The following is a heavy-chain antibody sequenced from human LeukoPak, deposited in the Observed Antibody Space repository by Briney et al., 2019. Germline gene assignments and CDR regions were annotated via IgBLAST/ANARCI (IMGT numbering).Heavy chain of an antibody. CDR2: INPNSGGT. D-gene: IGHD1-1*01. J-gene: IGHJ4*02. V-gene: IGHV1-2*02. CDR3: ARDLRGTGTFDY. Sequence: ASVKVSCKASGYTFTGYYMHWVRQAPGQGLGWMGWINPNSGGTNYAQKFQGRVTMTRDTSISTAYMELSRLRSDDTAVYYCARDLRGTGTFDYWGQGTLVTVSS. CDR1: GYTFTGYY.